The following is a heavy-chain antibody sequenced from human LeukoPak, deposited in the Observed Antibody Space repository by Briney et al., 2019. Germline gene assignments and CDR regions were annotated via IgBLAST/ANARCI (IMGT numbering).Heavy chain of an antibody. V-gene: IGHV1-8*01. CDR3: ATRYSGSYYGAFDI. CDR1: GYTFTSYD. D-gene: IGHD1-26*01. CDR2: MTPNSGNT. J-gene: IGHJ3*02. Sequence: ASVKVSCKASGYTFTSYDINWVRQATGQGLEWMGWMTPNSGNTGYAQKFQGRVTMTRNTSISTAYMELSSLRSEDTAVYYCATRYSGSYYGAFDIWGQGTMVTVSS.